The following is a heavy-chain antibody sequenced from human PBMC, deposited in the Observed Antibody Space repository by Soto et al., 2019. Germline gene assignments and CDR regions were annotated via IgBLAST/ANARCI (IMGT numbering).Heavy chain of an antibody. J-gene: IGHJ4*02. V-gene: IGHV4-31*03. CDR2: VYYSGST. Sequence: QVQLQESGPGLVKPSQTLSLTCTVSGGSISSGGYYWSWIRQHPGQGLEWIGYVYYSGSTYYNPSLKSRVTRPVDTPKNQFSLKLGSVTAADTAVYYCARGDLYGDGDYWGQGTLVTVCS. CDR3: ARGDLYGDGDY. D-gene: IGHD4-17*01. CDR1: GGSISSGGYY.